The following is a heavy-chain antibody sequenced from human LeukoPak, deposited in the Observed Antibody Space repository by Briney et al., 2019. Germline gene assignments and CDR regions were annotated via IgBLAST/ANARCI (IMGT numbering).Heavy chain of an antibody. CDR3: ARAYSSGYHPSG. Sequence: ASVKVSCKASGGTFISYAISWVRQAPGQGLEWMGGIIPIFGTANYAQKFQGRVTITADESTSTAYMELSSLRSEDTAVYYCARAYSSGYHPSGWGQGTLVTVSS. CDR2: IIPIFGTA. D-gene: IGHD2-15*01. V-gene: IGHV1-69*13. J-gene: IGHJ4*02. CDR1: GGTFISYA.